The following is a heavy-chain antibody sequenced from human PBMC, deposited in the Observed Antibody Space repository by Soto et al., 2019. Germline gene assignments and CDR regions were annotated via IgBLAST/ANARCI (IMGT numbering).Heavy chain of an antibody. Sequence: ASVKVSCKASGYTFTSYGISWVRQAPGQGLEWMGWISAYNGNTNYAQKLQGRVTMTTDTSTSTAYMELRSLRSDDTAAYYCARGYLHYDSSGYSNPLGYWGQGTLVTVSS. CDR3: ARGYLHYDSSGYSNPLGY. V-gene: IGHV1-18*01. J-gene: IGHJ4*02. D-gene: IGHD3-22*01. CDR2: ISAYNGNT. CDR1: GYTFTSYG.